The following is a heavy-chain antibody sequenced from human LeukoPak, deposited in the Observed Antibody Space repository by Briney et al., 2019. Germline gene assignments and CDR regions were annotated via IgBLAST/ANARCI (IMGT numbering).Heavy chain of an antibody. V-gene: IGHV1-8*01. Sequence: ASVKVSFKASGYTFTSYDINWVRQATGQGLEWMGWMNPNSGNTGYAQKFQGRVTMTRNTSISTACMELSSLRSEDTAVYYCARGRQSPVLLWFGELIGWFDPWGQGTLVTVSS. D-gene: IGHD3-10*01. J-gene: IGHJ5*02. CDR3: ARGRQSPVLLWFGELIGWFDP. CDR2: MNPNSGNT. CDR1: GYTFTSYD.